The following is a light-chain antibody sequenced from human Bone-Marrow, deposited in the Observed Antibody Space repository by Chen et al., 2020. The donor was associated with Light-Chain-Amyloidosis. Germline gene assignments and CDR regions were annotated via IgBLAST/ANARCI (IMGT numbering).Light chain of an antibody. J-gene: IGLJ3*02. CDR3: QVWDRSSDRPV. CDR2: GDS. V-gene: IGLV3-21*02. Sequence: SYVLTQPYSVSVAPGQTATIACGGNNIGSTSVHWYQQTPGQAPLLVVYGDSDRPSGIPERLSGSNSGNTATLTISRVEAGDEADYYCQVWDRSSDRPVFGGGTKLTVL. CDR1: NIGSTS.